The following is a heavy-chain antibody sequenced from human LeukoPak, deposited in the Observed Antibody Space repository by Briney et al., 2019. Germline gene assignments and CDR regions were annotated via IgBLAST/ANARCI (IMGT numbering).Heavy chain of an antibody. CDR1: GGSISSGGYY. V-gene: IGHV4-31*03. CDR3: ARARDFWSGYSDYYFDY. Sequence: SETLSLTCTVSGGSISSGGYYLSWIREHPGKGLEWIVYTYYSGSTYYNPSLKSRVTISVDTSKNQFSLKLSSVTAADTAVYYCARARDFWSGYSDYYFDYWGQGTLVTVSS. D-gene: IGHD3-3*01. CDR2: TYYSGST. J-gene: IGHJ4*02.